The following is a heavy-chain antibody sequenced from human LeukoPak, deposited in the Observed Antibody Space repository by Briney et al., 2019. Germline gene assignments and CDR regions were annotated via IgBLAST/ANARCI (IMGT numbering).Heavy chain of an antibody. CDR2: ISGSGGST. J-gene: IGHJ4*02. V-gene: IGHV3-23*01. Sequence: GGSLRLSCAASGFTFSSYAMSWVRQAPGKGLEWVSGISGSGGSTYYADSVKGRFTISRDNSKNTLYLQMNSLRAEDTAVYYCAKPSMPMGATTSRGDYWGQGTLVTVSS. D-gene: IGHD1-26*01. CDR1: GFTFSSYA. CDR3: AKPSMPMGATTSRGDY.